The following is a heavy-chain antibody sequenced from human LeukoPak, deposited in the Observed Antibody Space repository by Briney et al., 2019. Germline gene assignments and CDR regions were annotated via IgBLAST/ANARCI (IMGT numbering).Heavy chain of an antibody. CDR2: IIPILGIA. CDR3: ASADYDILTGQPWDAFDI. D-gene: IGHD3-9*01. J-gene: IGHJ3*02. V-gene: IGHV1-69*04. CDR1: GGTFSSYA. Sequence: ASVKVSCKASGGTFSSYAISWVRQAPGQGLEWMGRIIPILGIANYAQKFQGRVTITADKSTSTAYMELSSLRSEDTAVYYCASADYDILTGQPWDAFDIWGQRTMVTLSS.